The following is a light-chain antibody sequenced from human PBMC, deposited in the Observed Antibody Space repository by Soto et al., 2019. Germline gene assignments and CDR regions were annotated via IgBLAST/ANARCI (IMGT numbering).Light chain of an antibody. CDR1: SSDVGSYNL. J-gene: IGLJ1*01. CDR2: EGT. Sequence: QSALTQPASVSGSPGQSITISCTGTSSDVGSYNLVSWYQQHPGKAPKLMIYEGTKRPSGVSNRFSGSKSGNTASLTISGLQAEDEADYYCTPYAGSSTYVFGTGTQLTVL. V-gene: IGLV2-23*01. CDR3: TPYAGSSTYV.